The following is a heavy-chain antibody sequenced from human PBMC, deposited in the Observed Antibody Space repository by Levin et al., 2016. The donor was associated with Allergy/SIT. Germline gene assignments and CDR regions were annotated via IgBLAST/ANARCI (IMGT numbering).Heavy chain of an antibody. V-gene: IGHV4-30-4*01. J-gene: IGHJ4*02. D-gene: IGHD3-22*01. CDR3: ATYYYDSSGYAIPH. Sequence: WIRQPPGKGLEWIGYIYYSGSTYYNPSLKSRVTISVDTSKNQFSLKLSSVTAADTAVYYCATYYYDSSGYAIPHWGQGTLVTVSS. CDR2: IYYSGST.